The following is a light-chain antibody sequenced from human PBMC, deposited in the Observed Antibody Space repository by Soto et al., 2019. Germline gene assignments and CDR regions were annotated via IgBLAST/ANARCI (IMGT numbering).Light chain of an antibody. CDR2: DSS. J-gene: IGKJ1*01. CDR3: QQYDISPWT. Sequence: VMTQSPGTLSLYPGERATLSCRASQSVSSNFLAWYQQKPGQPPRLLIYDSSTRATGFPDRFSGSGSGTDFTLTIIRLEPEDFAVYYCQQYDISPWTFCQGSKVDFK. V-gene: IGKV3-20*01. CDR1: QSVSSNF.